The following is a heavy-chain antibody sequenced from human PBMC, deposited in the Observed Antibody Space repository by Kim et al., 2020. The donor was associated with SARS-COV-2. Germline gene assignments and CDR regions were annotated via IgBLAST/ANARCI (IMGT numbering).Heavy chain of an antibody. V-gene: IGHV4-34*01. CDR3: ARGSIVVVPAAVYWYFDL. CDR1: GGSFSGYY. CDR2: INHSGST. J-gene: IGHJ2*01. Sequence: SETLSLTCAVYGGSFSGYYWSWIRQPPGKGLEWIGEINHSGSTNYNPSLKSRVTISVDTSKNQFSLKLSSVTAADTAVYYCARGSIVVVPAAVYWYFDLWGRGTLVTVSS. D-gene: IGHD2-2*01.